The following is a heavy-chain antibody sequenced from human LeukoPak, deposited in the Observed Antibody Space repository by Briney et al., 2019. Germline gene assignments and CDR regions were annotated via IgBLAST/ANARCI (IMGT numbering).Heavy chain of an antibody. CDR1: GYSISSGYY. Sequence: SETLSLTCAVSGYSISSGYYWGWIRQPPGKGLEWIGEINHSGSTNYNPSLKSRVTISVDTSKNQFSLKLSSVTAADTAVYYCARGIITMVRGLGYWGQGTLVTVSS. CDR2: INHSGST. CDR3: ARGIITMVRGLGY. D-gene: IGHD3-10*01. V-gene: IGHV4-38-2*01. J-gene: IGHJ4*02.